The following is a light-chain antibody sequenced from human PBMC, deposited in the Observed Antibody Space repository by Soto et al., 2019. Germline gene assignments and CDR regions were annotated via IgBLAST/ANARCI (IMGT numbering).Light chain of an antibody. CDR3: GMWDSSLNAGV. J-gene: IGLJ2*01. CDR1: SSNIGRNY. Sequence: QSVLTQPPSVSAAPGQKVTISCSGTSSNIGRNYVSWYQQLPGTAPKLLIYDTNKRPSGIPDRFSGSKSGTSATLGITGLQTGDEADYYCGMWDSSLNAGVFGGGTKLTVL. V-gene: IGLV1-51*01. CDR2: DTN.